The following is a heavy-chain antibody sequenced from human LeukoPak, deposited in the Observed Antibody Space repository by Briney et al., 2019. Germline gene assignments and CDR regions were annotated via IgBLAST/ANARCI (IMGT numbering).Heavy chain of an antibody. Sequence: GGSLRLSCAASGFTFSRYSMNWVRQAPGKGLEWVSSIRSSSSYTYYTDSVKGRFTISRDNAKNSLYLQMNSLRAEDTAVYYCARGPPLDYYDITWFDPWGQGTLVTVSS. V-gene: IGHV3-21*01. CDR3: ARGPPLDYYDITWFDP. D-gene: IGHD3-22*01. CDR2: IRSSSSYT. CDR1: GFTFSRYS. J-gene: IGHJ5*02.